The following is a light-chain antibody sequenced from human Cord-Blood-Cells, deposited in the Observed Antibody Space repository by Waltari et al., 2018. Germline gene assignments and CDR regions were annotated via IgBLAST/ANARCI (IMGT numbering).Light chain of an antibody. CDR1: QSVSSSY. CDR2: GAS. CDR3: QQYGSSPFT. V-gene: IGKV3-20*01. Sequence: EIVLTQSPGTLSLSPGERATLSCMASQSVSSSYLAWYQQKPGQAPRLLIYGASSRATCIPDRFSGSGSGTDFPFTISRLEPEDFAVYYCQQYGSSPFTFGPGTKVDIK. J-gene: IGKJ3*01.